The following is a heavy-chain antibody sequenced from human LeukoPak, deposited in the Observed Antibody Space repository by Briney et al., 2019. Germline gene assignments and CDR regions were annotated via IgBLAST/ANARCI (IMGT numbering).Heavy chain of an antibody. CDR1: GGSISSGDYY. CDR2: IYYSGST. J-gene: IGHJ5*02. D-gene: IGHD3-3*01. Sequence: TSETLSLTCTVSGGSISSGDYYWSWIRQPPGKGLEWIGYIYYSGSTYYNPSLKSRVTISVDTSKNQFSQKLSSVTAADTAVYYCARGITIFGVVIHRSWFDPWGQGTLVTVSS. CDR3: ARGITIFGVVIHRSWFDP. V-gene: IGHV4-30-4*01.